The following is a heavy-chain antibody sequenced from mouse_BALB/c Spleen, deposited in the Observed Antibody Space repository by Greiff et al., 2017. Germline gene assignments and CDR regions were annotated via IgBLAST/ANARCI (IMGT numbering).Heavy chain of an antibody. CDR3: ARLLRLHWYFDV. J-gene: IGHJ1*01. D-gene: IGHD1-2*01. CDR1: GYYFPDNN. V-gene: IGHV1S135*01. CDR2: IDPYNGGT. Sequence: EVKLQESGPELVKPGASVKVSCTASGYYFPDNNMYWVKQSPGKSLEWIGYIDPYNGGTRYNQKFKGKATLTVDKSSSTAFMHLNSLTYEDTSVDNGARLLRLHWYFDVWGAGTTVTVSS.